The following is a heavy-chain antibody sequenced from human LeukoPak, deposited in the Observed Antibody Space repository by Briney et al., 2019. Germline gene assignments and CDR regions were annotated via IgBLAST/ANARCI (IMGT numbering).Heavy chain of an antibody. CDR3: ARDSYYDSSGYYSSEYFQH. J-gene: IGHJ1*01. V-gene: IGHV1-2*02. D-gene: IGHD3-22*01. CDR1: GYSFNGYY. Sequence: ASVKVSCKASGYSFNGYYIHWVRQAPGQGLEWMGWINPNSGATNYAQKFQGRVTMTRDTSISTAYMELSRLRSDDTAVYYCARDSYYDSSGYYSSEYFQHWGQGTLVTVSS. CDR2: INPNSGAT.